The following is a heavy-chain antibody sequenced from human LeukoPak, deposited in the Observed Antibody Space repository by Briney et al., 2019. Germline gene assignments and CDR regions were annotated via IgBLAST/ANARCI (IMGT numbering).Heavy chain of an antibody. CDR3: ARSHYDFWSGYYTELFDY. CDR1: GYTFTSYD. D-gene: IGHD3-3*01. J-gene: IGHJ4*02. CDR2: MNPDTGNT. V-gene: IGHV1-8*01. Sequence: ASVKVSCKASGYTFTSYDINWVRQATGQGLEWMGWMNPDTGNTGYARKFQGRVTMTRDMSTSTVYMELSSLRSEDTAVYYCARSHYDFWSGYYTELFDYWGQGTLVTVSS.